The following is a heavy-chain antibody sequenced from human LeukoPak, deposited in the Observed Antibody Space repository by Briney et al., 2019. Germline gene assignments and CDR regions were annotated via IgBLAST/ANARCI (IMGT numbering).Heavy chain of an antibody. Sequence: SETLSLTCTVSGGSISSGDYYWSWTRQPPGKGLEWIGYIYYSGSTYYNPSLKSRVTISVDTSKNQFSLKLSSVTAADTAVYYCARDHRILYSVWGQGTTVTVSS. J-gene: IGHJ6*02. CDR2: IYYSGST. V-gene: IGHV4-30-4*01. CDR1: GGSISSGDYY. CDR3: ARDHRILYSV. D-gene: IGHD2-15*01.